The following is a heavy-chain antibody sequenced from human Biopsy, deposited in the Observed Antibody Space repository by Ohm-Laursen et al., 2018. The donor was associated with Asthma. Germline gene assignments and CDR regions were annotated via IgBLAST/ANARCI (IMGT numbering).Heavy chain of an antibody. Sequence: SDTLSLTCTVSDGPITSFYWSWIRQPPGRGLEWIGYIYFSGNTNYNPSLKSRVTISIDTSKNHFSLKLTSVTAADTAVYYCARGSGSSLSYPAAFDIWGQGTMVTVSS. CDR2: IYFSGNT. J-gene: IGHJ3*02. D-gene: IGHD2-2*01. CDR1: DGPITSFY. CDR3: ARGSGSSLSYPAAFDI. V-gene: IGHV4-59*07.